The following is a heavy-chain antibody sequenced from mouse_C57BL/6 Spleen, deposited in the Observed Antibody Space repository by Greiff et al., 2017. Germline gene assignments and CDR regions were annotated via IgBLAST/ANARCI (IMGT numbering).Heavy chain of an antibody. CDR2: FYPGSGSI. J-gene: IGHJ4*01. CDR1: GYTFTEYT. D-gene: IGHD1-1*01. Sequence: QVQLKQSGAELVKPGASVKLSCKASGYTFTEYTIHWVKQRPGQGLEWIGWFYPGSGSIKYNEKFKDKATLTADKSYSTVYMKRSRLTSEDSAVYVCARHEDIRTRYAMDYWGQGTTVTVSS. CDR3: ARHEDIRTRYAMDY. V-gene: IGHV1-62-2*01.